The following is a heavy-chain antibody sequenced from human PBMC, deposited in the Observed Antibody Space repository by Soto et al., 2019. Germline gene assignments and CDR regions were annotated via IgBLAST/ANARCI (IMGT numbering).Heavy chain of an antibody. J-gene: IGHJ4*02. Sequence: SETLSLTCSVSGVSVTSYYWNWIRQPAGKGLEWIGRIFNRGSTSYNPSLKSRVTVSLDTSRNQISLRLNSVAAADTAVYYCARDTGYSYGAYYDYWGQGALVTVSS. CDR1: GVSVTSYY. V-gene: IGHV4-4*07. CDR2: IFNRGST. D-gene: IGHD5-18*01. CDR3: ARDTGYSYGAYYDY.